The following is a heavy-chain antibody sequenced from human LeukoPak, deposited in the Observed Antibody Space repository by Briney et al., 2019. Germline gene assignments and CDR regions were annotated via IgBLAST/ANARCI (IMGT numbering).Heavy chain of an antibody. J-gene: IGHJ4*02. CDR2: ISGSGGST. CDR3: AKDSRRGYYYGSGSSLPLDY. CDR1: GLTFSSYA. D-gene: IGHD3-10*01. V-gene: IGHV3-23*01. Sequence: GGSLRLSCAASGLTFSSYAMSWVRQAPGEGLEWVSAISGSGGSTYYADSVKGRCTISRDNSKNTLYLQMNSLRAEDTAVYYCAKDSRRGYYYGSGSSLPLDYWGQGTLVTVSS.